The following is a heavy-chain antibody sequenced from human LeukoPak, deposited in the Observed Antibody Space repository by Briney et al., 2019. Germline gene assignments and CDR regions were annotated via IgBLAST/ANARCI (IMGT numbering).Heavy chain of an antibody. CDR1: GFTFSSYA. D-gene: IGHD3-16*02. V-gene: IGHV3-23*01. CDR2: ICGSGGST. Sequence: PGESLRLSCAASGFTFSSYALSWIRQAPGKGLEWVSPICGSGGSTYYADSVKGRFTISRDNSKNTLYLQMNSLRAEDTAVYYCAKDPVWGSYRYTGGYFDYWGQGTLVTVSS. CDR3: AKDPVWGSYRYTGGYFDY. J-gene: IGHJ4*02.